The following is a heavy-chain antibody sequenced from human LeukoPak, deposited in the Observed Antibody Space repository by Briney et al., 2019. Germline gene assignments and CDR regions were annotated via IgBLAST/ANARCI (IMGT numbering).Heavy chain of an antibody. CDR3: AKGSVRGSGSRFDY. Sequence: GGSLRLSCAASGFTFSSYSMNWVRQAPGKGLEWVAFIRYDGSNKYYADSVKGRFTISRDNSKNTLYLQMNSLRAEDTAVYYCAKGSVRGSGSRFDYWGQGTLVTVSS. J-gene: IGHJ4*02. D-gene: IGHD1-26*01. V-gene: IGHV3-30*02. CDR2: IRYDGSNK. CDR1: GFTFSSYS.